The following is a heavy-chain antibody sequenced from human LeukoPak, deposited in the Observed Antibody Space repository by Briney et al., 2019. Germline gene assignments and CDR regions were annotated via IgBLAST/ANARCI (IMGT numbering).Heavy chain of an antibody. CDR1: GFTFSSYG. D-gene: IGHD3-22*01. CDR2: ISYDGSNK. V-gene: IGHV3-30*18. Sequence: GGSLRLSCAASGFTFSSYGMHWVRQAPGKGLEWVAVISYDGSNKYYADSVKGRFTISRDNSKNTLYLQMNSLRAEDTAVYYCAKDQYYDSSGYLEYFQHWGQGTLVTVSS. J-gene: IGHJ1*01. CDR3: AKDQYYDSSGYLEYFQH.